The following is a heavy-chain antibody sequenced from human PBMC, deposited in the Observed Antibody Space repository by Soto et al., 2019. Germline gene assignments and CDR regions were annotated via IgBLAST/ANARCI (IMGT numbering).Heavy chain of an antibody. D-gene: IGHD3-10*01. CDR2: ISGSGGST. CDR3: AKDLGSYSSYNWFDP. J-gene: IGHJ5*02. CDR1: GFTFSSYA. Sequence: PGGSLRLSCAASGFTFSSYAMSWVRQAPGKGLGWVSAISGSGGSTYYADSVKGRFTISRDNSKNTLYLQMNSLRAEDTAVYYCAKDLGSYSSYNWFDPWGQGTLVTVSS. V-gene: IGHV3-23*01.